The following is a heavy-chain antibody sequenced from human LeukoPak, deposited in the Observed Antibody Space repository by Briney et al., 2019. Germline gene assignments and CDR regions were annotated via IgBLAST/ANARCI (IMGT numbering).Heavy chain of an antibody. V-gene: IGHV4-34*01. Sequence: NPSETLSLTCAVYGGSFSGYYWSWIRQPPGKGLEWIGEINHSGSTNYNPSLKSRVTISVDTSKNQFSLKLSSVTAADTAVYYCARDQEWFGEFGYWGQGTLVTVSS. CDR1: GGSFSGYY. J-gene: IGHJ4*02. D-gene: IGHD3-10*01. CDR3: ARDQEWFGEFGY. CDR2: INHSGST.